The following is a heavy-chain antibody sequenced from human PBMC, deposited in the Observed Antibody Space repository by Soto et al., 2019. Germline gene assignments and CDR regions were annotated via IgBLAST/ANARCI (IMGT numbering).Heavy chain of an antibody. J-gene: IGHJ6*02. Sequence: LRLSCAASGFTFSDYYMSWIRQAPGKGLEWVSYISSSSVYTNYADSVRGRFTISRDNAKNSLYLQMNSLRAEDTGVYYCARDAPDDSSSTAYYYYGMDVWGRGTTVTVSS. CDR3: ARDAPDDSSSTAYYYYGMDV. CDR1: GFTFSDYY. D-gene: IGHD6-6*01. CDR2: ISSSSVYT. V-gene: IGHV3-11*06.